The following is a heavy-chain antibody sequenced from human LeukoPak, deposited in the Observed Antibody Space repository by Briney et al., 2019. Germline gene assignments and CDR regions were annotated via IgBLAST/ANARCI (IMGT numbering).Heavy chain of an antibody. Sequence: GGSLRLSCAASGFTFSSYAMSWVRQAPGKGLEWVSAISGSGGSTYYADSVKGRFTISRDNSKNTLYLQMNSLRAEDTAVYYCAKSGPVTMIVVVITTGGFDYWGQGTLVTVSS. D-gene: IGHD3-22*01. J-gene: IGHJ4*02. CDR3: AKSGPVTMIVVVITTGGFDY. CDR1: GFTFSSYA. V-gene: IGHV3-23*01. CDR2: ISGSGGST.